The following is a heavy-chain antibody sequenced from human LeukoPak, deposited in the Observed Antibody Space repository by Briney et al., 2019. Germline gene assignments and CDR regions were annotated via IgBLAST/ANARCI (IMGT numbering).Heavy chain of an antibody. D-gene: IGHD3-10*01. J-gene: IGHJ4*02. CDR1: GHTLTELS. CDR3: ATLPRGHLFDS. CDR2: FVPEVGET. V-gene: IGHV1-24*01. Sequence: ASVKVSSKLSGHTLTELSMRWVRQSPGKGLEWIGGFVPEVGETIYAQKFQGKVTMTEDTATDTAYMELNSLGSDDAALYFCATLPRGHLFDSWGQGTLVTVSS.